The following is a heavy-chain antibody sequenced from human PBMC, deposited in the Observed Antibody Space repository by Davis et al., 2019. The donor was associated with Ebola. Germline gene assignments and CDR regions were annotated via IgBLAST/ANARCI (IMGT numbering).Heavy chain of an antibody. CDR2: ISSSSSYI. Sequence: GESLKISCAASGFTFSSYSMNWVRQAPGKGLEWVSSISSSSSYIYYADSVKGRFTISRDNAKNSLYLQMNSLRAEDTAVYYCARDLSAHFDFWSGYSRPDGFDIWGQGTMVTVSS. D-gene: IGHD3-3*01. J-gene: IGHJ3*02. V-gene: IGHV3-21*01. CDR3: ARDLSAHFDFWSGYSRPDGFDI. CDR1: GFTFSSYS.